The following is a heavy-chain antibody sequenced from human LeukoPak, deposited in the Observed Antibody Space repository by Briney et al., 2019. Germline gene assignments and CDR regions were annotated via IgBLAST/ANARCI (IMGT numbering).Heavy chain of an antibody. V-gene: IGHV3-21*01. CDR2: ISASSSYL. Sequence: GGSLRLSCAASGFTFNTYTMNWVRQAPGKGLEWVSSISASSSYLYYADSVKGRFTISRDNAKNSLYLQMNSLRAEDTAVYYCARVYTMIAVVDYWGQGTLVTVSS. CDR1: GFTFNTYT. CDR3: ARVYTMIAVVDY. J-gene: IGHJ4*02. D-gene: IGHD3-22*01.